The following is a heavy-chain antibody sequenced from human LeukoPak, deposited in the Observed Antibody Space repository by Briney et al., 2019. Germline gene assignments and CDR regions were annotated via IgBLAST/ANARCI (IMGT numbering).Heavy chain of an antibody. CDR3: ARSNNNDAFDI. CDR1: GFTFSSYS. D-gene: IGHD1/OR15-1a*01. CDR2: ISSSISYI. J-gene: IGHJ3*02. Sequence: GGSLRLSCAPSGFTFSSYSMNCVCEALGKRLEWVSSISSSISYIYYTDSVKGRFTISRDNAKNTRYMQMNGLRAQNTAVYYCARSNNNDAFDIWGQGTMVTVSS. V-gene: IGHV3-21*01.